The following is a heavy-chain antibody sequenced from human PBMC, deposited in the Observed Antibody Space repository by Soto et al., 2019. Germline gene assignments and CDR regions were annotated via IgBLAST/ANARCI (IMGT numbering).Heavy chain of an antibody. J-gene: IGHJ6*02. CDR2: INPNSGGT. Sequence: ASVKVSCKASGYTFTGYYMHWVRQAPGQGLEWMGWINPNSGGTNYAQKFQGWVTMTRDTSISTAYMELSRLRSDDTAVYYCARDGRVYYDFWSGYLAVGMDVWGQGTTVTVSS. CDR3: ARDGRVYYDFWSGYLAVGMDV. D-gene: IGHD3-3*01. CDR1: GYTFTGYY. V-gene: IGHV1-2*04.